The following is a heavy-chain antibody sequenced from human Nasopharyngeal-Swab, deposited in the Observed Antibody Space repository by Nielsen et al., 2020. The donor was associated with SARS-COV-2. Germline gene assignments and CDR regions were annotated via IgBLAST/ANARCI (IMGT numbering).Heavy chain of an antibody. D-gene: IGHD5/OR15-5a*01. CDR1: GFTFSSYG. Sequence: GESLKISCAASGFTFSSYGMHWVHQAPGKGLEWVAVISYDGSNKYYADSVKGRFTISRDNSKNTLYLQMNSLRAEDTAVYYCALAVYHYIDYWGQGTLVTVSS. CDR3: ALAVYHYIDY. CDR2: ISYDGSNK. J-gene: IGHJ4*02. V-gene: IGHV3-30*03.